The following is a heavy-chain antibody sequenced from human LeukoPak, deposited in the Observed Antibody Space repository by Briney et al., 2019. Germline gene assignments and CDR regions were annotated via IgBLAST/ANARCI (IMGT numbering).Heavy chain of an antibody. CDR3: AREALNSRWN. V-gene: IGHV3-23*01. CDR1: GFTFKNNA. CDR2: ITGSGDNT. J-gene: IGHJ4*02. D-gene: IGHD6-13*01. Sequence: GGSLRLSCAASGFTFKNNAMSWVRQAPGKGPEWLSFITGSGDNTYYADSVKGRFSISRDNSESTLYLQMNSLRVEDTAVYYCAREALNSRWNWGQGTLVIVSS.